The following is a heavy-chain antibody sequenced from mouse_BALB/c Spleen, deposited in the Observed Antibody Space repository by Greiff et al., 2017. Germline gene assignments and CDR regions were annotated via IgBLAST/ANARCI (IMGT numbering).Heavy chain of an antibody. Sequence: EVKLMESGGGLVQPGGSRKLSCAASGFTFSDYGMAWVRQAPGKGPEWVAFISNLAYSIYYADTVTGRFTISRENAKNTLYLEMSSLRSEDTAMYYCARDERGPAWCAYWGQGTLVTVSA. CDR1: GFTFSDYG. J-gene: IGHJ3*01. V-gene: IGHV5-15*02. CDR3: ARDERGPAWCAY. CDR2: ISNLAYSI.